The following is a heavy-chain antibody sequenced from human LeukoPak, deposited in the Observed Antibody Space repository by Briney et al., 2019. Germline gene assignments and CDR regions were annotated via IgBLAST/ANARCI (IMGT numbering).Heavy chain of an antibody. CDR3: AREGYYDSSGYFH. V-gene: IGHV4-30-4*01. CDR1: GGSISSGDYY. Sequence: SETLSLTCTVSGGSISSGDYYWSRIRQPPGKGLEWIGYIYYSGSTYYNPSLKSRVTISVDTSKNQFSLKLSSVTAADTAVYYCAREGYYDSSGYFHWGQGTLVTVSS. CDR2: IYYSGST. J-gene: IGHJ4*02. D-gene: IGHD3-22*01.